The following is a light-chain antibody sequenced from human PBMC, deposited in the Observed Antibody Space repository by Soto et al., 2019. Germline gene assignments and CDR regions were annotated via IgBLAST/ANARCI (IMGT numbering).Light chain of an antibody. CDR1: SSDVGGYDF. CDR2: DVT. Sequence: QSVLTQPASVSGSPGQSVTISCTGTSSDVGGYDFVSWYQQHPGKTPKLLIYDVTQRPSGVPDRFSGSKSGNTASLTISGLQAEDEADYYCCSYAGSYTLFGGGTKVTVL. CDR3: CSYAGSYTL. J-gene: IGLJ2*01. V-gene: IGLV2-11*01.